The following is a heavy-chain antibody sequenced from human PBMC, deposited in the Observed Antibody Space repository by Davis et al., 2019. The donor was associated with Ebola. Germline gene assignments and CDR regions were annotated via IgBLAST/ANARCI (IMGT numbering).Heavy chain of an antibody. CDR1: GGTFSSYA. J-gene: IGHJ5*02. CDR2: ISAYNGNT. D-gene: IGHD3-3*01. V-gene: IGHV1-18*01. CDR3: ARLPLTIFGVVITNWFDP. Sequence: ASVKVSCKASGGTFSSYAISWVRQAPGQGLEWMGWISAYNGNTNYAQKLQGRVTMTTDTSTSTAYMELRSLRSDDTAVYYCARLPLTIFGVVITNWFDPWGQGTLVTVSS.